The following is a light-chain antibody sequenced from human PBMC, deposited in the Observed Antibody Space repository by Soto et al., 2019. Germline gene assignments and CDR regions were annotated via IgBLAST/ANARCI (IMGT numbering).Light chain of an antibody. Sequence: EFVLTQSPGTLSLSPGERATLSSRASQSLANSFIAWYQQKPGQAPRLLIYDTSSRASGIPDRFSGSGSGTDFTLTISRLETEDFAVFYCQQYGTSEIIFGQGTDWRL. CDR3: QQYGTSEII. CDR2: DTS. V-gene: IGKV3-20*01. CDR1: QSLANSF. J-gene: IGKJ5*01.